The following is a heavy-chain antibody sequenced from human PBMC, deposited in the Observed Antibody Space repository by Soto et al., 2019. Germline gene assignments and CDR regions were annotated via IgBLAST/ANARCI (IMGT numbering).Heavy chain of an antibody. CDR2: ISSSSSYI. D-gene: IGHD6-13*01. V-gene: IGHV3-21*01. Sequence: GGSLRLSCAASGFTFSSYSMNWVRQAPGKGLEWVSSISSSSSYIYYADSVKGRFTISRDNAKNSLYLQMNSLRAEDTAVYYCASLTLIAAAGTVWFDPWGQGTLVTVSS. CDR1: GFTFSSYS. J-gene: IGHJ5*02. CDR3: ASLTLIAAAGTVWFDP.